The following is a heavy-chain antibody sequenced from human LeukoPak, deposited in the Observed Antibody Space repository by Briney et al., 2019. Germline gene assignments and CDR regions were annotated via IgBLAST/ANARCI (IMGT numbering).Heavy chain of an antibody. CDR2: ISYDGSNK. CDR3: ARGGLRYFDWFEAYGMDV. D-gene: IGHD3-9*01. V-gene: IGHV3-30*04. J-gene: IGHJ6*02. CDR1: GFTFSSYA. Sequence: PGGSLRLSCAASGFTFSSYAMHWVRQAPGKGLEWVAVISYDGSNKYYADSVKGRFTISRDNSKNTLYLQMNSLRAEDRAVYYCARGGLRYFDWFEAYGMDVWGQGTTVTVSS.